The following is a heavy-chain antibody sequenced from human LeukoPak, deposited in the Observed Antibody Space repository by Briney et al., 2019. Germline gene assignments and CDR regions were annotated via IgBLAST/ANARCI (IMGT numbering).Heavy chain of an antibody. CDR2: IYYTGNT. CDR1: GGSVTSNY. D-gene: IGHD2-21*02. Sequence: PSETLSLTCTVSGGSVTSNYWSWIRQPPGKGLEWIGYIYYTGNTNYNPSLKSRVTLSLDTSKNHFSLKLTSVTAADTAVYYCATGGDRRKVGYWGQGTLITVSS. CDR3: ATGGDRRKVGY. J-gene: IGHJ4*02. V-gene: IGHV4-59*08.